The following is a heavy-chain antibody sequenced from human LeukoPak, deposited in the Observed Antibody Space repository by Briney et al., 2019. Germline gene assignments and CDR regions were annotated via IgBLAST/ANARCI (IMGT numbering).Heavy chain of an antibody. CDR3: ARTYYYDSSGYGYFQH. CDR1: GGSISSYY. J-gene: IGHJ1*01. D-gene: IGHD3-22*01. V-gene: IGHV4-4*07. CDR2: IYTSGST. Sequence: SETLSLTCTVSGGSISSYYWSWIRQPPGKGLEWIGRIYTSGSTNYNPSLKSRVTMSVDTSKNQFSLKLSSVTAADTAVYYCARTYYYDSSGYGYFQHWGQGTLVTVSS.